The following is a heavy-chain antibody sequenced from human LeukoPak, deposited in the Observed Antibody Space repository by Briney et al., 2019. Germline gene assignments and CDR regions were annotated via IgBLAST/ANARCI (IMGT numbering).Heavy chain of an antibody. CDR3: ASSGGYRFDY. CDR2: ITASGTVM. Sequence: GGSLRLSRAASGFTFSSYSMNWVRQAPGKGLEWVSHITASGTVMFYADSAKGRFTISRDNAKNSLYLQMNSLRDEDTAVYYCASSGGYRFDYWGQGTLVTVSS. V-gene: IGHV3-48*02. CDR1: GFTFSSYS. J-gene: IGHJ4*02. D-gene: IGHD1-26*01.